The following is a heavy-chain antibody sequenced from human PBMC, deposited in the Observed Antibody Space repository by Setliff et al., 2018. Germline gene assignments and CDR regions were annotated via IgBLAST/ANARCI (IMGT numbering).Heavy chain of an antibody. Sequence: SETLSLTCTVSGGSISSHYWSWIRQPPGKGLEWIGSIYYSGSTNYNPSLKSRVTISVDTSKNQFSLKLSSVTAADTAVYYCARGSSKDHYWGQGTPVTVSS. D-gene: IGHD2-15*01. CDR3: ARGSSKDHY. J-gene: IGHJ4*02. CDR1: GGSISSHY. CDR2: IYYSGST. V-gene: IGHV4-59*11.